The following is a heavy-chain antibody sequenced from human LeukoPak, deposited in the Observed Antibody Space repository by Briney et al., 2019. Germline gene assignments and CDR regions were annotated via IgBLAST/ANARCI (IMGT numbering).Heavy chain of an antibody. CDR1: GDSITSAAYY. CDR2: IYPSGST. D-gene: IGHD3-3*01. CDR3: ARSIFGVVKGFDY. Sequence: SETLSLTCAISGDSITSAAYYWSCIRQPPGKGLEWIGYIYPSGSTYYNPSLDSRVTISINRSDNQFSLRLSSVTAADTAVYYCARSIFGVVKGFDYWGQGSLVTVSS. J-gene: IGHJ4*02. V-gene: IGHV4-30-2*01.